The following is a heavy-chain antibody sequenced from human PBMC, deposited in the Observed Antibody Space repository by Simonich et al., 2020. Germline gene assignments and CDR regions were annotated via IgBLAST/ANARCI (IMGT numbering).Heavy chain of an antibody. D-gene: IGHD7-27*01. V-gene: IGHV1-2*02. J-gene: IGHJ3*02. CDR3: ARGRLTGDKGAFDI. CDR2: INHNRGGT. Sequence: QVQLVQSGAEVKKPGASVKVSCKASGYTFTGYYMHWVRQAPGQGLEWMGWINHNRGGTNYAQKFQGSVTMTRDTSISTAYMELSRLRSDDTAVYYCARGRLTGDKGAFDIWGQGTMVTVSA. CDR1: GYTFTGYY.